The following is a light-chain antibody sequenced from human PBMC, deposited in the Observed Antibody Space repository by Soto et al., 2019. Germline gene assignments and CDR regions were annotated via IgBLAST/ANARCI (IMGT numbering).Light chain of an antibody. CDR1: QNINSY. J-gene: IGKJ3*01. Sequence: EIVLTQSPATLSLSPGERATLSCRASQNINSYLAWYQQKPGQAPRLLISATSNRATGNPARFSGSGSGTDFTLSISSLEPEDFAVYYCQQRSSWPFTFGPGTKVDIK. V-gene: IGKV3-11*01. CDR3: QQRSSWPFT. CDR2: ATS.